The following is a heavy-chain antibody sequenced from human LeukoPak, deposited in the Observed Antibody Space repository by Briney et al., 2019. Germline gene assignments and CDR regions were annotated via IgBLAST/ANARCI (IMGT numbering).Heavy chain of an antibody. CDR2: IVVGSGNT. V-gene: IGHV1-58*01. D-gene: IGHD6-13*01. CDR3: AADPLYSSSWPHLPHWFDP. J-gene: IGHJ5*02. Sequence: ASVKVSCKASGFTFTSSAVQWVRQARGQRLEWIGWIVVGSGNTNYAQKFQERVTITRDMSTSTAYMELSSLRSEDTAVYYCAADPLYSSSWPHLPHWFDPWGQGTLVTVSS. CDR1: GFTFTSSA.